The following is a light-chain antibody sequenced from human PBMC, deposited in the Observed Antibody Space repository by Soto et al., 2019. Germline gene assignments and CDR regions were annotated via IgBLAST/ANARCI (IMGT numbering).Light chain of an antibody. V-gene: IGLV2-11*01. J-gene: IGLJ2*01. CDR1: SSDVGGHNF. Sequence: QSALTQPRSVSGSPGQSVTISCTGTSSDVGGHNFVSWYQQHPGIAPKLMIYDVNKRPSGVPDHFSGSKSGHTASLTISGLQAEDEADHYCCSYAGSNTVIFGGGTKVTVL. CDR3: CSYAGSNTVI. CDR2: DVN.